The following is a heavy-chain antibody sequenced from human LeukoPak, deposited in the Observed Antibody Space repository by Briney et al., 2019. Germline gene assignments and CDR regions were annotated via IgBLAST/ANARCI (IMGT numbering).Heavy chain of an antibody. CDR3: ARPGVEMATIYWYFDL. J-gene: IGHJ2*01. CDR1: GFTFSSYA. CDR2: ISYDGSNK. V-gene: IGHV3-30*04. Sequence: PGGSLRLSCAASGFTFSSYAMHWVRQAPGKGLEWVAVISYDGSNKYYADSVKGRFTISRDNSKNTLYLQMNSLRAEDTAVYYCARPGVEMATIYWYFDLWGRGTLVTVSS. D-gene: IGHD5-24*01.